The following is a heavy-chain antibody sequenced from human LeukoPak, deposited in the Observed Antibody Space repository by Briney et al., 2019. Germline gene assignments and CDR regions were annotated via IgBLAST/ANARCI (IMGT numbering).Heavy chain of an antibody. V-gene: IGHV1-2*06. CDR3: ARDFGGFWSGSYAFEI. J-gene: IGHJ3*02. CDR1: GYTFTGYY. CDR2: INPNSGGT. Sequence: ASVKVSCKASGYTFTGYYMHWVRQAPGQGLEWMGRINPNSGGTNYAQKFQGRVTMTRDTSISTAYMELSRLRSDDTAVYYCARDFGGFWSGSYAFEIWGQGTMVTVSS. D-gene: IGHD3-3*01.